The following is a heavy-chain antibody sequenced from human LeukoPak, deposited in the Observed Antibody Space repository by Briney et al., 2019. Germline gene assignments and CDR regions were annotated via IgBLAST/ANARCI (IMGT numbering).Heavy chain of an antibody. V-gene: IGHV3-30-3*01. D-gene: IGHD4-17*01. J-gene: IGHJ4*02. CDR1: GFTFSSYA. CDR3: AREGVTTYPALDY. CDR2: ISYDGSNK. Sequence: GGSLRLSCAASGFTFSSYAMHWVRQAPGKGLEWVAVISYDGSNKYYADSVKGRFTISRDNSKNTLYLQMNSLRAEDTAVYYCAREGVTTYPALDYWGQGTLVTVSS.